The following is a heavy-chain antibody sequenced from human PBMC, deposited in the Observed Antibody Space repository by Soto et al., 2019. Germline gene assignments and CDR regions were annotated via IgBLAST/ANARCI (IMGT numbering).Heavy chain of an antibody. V-gene: IGHV4-59*01. CDR2: ISHSGHK. CDR3: ARARDSSSWYYFDY. J-gene: IGHJ4*02. Sequence: SQPPSVRSSVSGGSIRCYDVILIRQPPGKGLEWIGYISHSGHKNYNPSLKSRVTISVDTSKNQFSLKLSSVTAADTAVYYCARARDSSSWYYFDYWVQGTLVTVSS. D-gene: IGHD6-13*01. CDR1: GGSIRCYD.